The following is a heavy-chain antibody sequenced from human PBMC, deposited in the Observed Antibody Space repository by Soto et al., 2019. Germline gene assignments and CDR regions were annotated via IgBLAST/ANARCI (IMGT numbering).Heavy chain of an antibody. J-gene: IGHJ4*02. CDR3: ATSFGSGSRALDY. V-gene: IGHV1-69*02. CDR2: FNPILSFS. D-gene: IGHD3-10*01. Sequence: QVQLVQSGAEVKKPGSSVKVSCKASGDTFNFYTINWVRQAPGLGLEWMGRFNPILSFSNSALKFQGRVTLTADKSTSTAYMVLSSLRSEDTAIYYCATSFGSGSRALDYWGQGALVTVPS. CDR1: GDTFNFYT.